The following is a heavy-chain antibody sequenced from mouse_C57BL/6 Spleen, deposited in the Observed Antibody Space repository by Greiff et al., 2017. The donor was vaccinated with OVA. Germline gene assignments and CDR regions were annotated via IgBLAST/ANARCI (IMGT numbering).Heavy chain of an antibody. CDR2: IYPGNSDT. Sequence: VQLKESGTVLARPGASVKMSCKPSGYTFTSYWMHWVKQRPGQGLEWIGAIYPGNSDTSYNQKFKGKAKLTAVTSASTAYMELSSLTNEDSAVYYCTRCMVTTPYYFDYWGQGTTLTVSS. V-gene: IGHV1-5*01. CDR1: GYTFTSYW. D-gene: IGHD2-2*01. CDR3: TRCMVTTPYYFDY. J-gene: IGHJ2*01.